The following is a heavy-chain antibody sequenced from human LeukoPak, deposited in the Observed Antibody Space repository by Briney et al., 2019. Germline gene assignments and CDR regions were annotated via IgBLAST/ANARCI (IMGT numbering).Heavy chain of an antibody. D-gene: IGHD1/OR15-1a*01. CDR2: IRYDGSKK. Sequence: GGSLRLSCAASGFTFSNYGIHWVRQAPGKGLEWVAFIRYDGSKKYYADSVKGRFTISRDNSKNTLFLQMNSLRAEDTAVYYCASVGTADAFDIWGQGTMVTVSS. CDR1: GFTFSNYG. J-gene: IGHJ3*02. V-gene: IGHV3-30*02. CDR3: ASVGTADAFDI.